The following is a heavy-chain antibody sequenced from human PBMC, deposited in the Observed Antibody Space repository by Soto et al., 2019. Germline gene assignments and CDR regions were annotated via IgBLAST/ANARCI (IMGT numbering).Heavy chain of an antibody. CDR2: IYYSGST. CDR3: AREINYYDTSGDSYFDS. Sequence: QVQLQESGPGLVKPSQTLSLTCTVSGGSINSGTYHWSWIRQHPGKGLEWIGYIYYSGSTFYNPSLKSRLTISEDTSKNQFSLRLSYVTAAETAVYYCAREINYYDTSGDSYFDSWGQGTLVTVSS. J-gene: IGHJ4*02. D-gene: IGHD3-22*01. CDR1: GGSINSGTYH. V-gene: IGHV4-31*03.